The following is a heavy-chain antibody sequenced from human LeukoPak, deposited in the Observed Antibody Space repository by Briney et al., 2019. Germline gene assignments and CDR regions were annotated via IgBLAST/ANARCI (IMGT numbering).Heavy chain of an antibody. CDR2: YYSGDSDT. V-gene: IGHV5-51*07. CDR1: GYSFTNSW. Sequence: GALLKISCRGSGYSFTNSWIGLVHQVPGKGLELMRIYYSGDSDTSHSPTFQGQVTIDAYKYICTLYLQWSRLAASDAAIYYCAGITRYSSSWPLSLDYWGQGTLVTVSS. CDR3: AGITRYSSSWPLSLDY. J-gene: IGHJ4*02. D-gene: IGHD6-13*01.